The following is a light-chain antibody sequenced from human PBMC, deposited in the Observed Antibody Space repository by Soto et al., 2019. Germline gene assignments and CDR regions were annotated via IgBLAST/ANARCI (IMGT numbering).Light chain of an antibody. J-gene: IGLJ1*01. CDR3: SSYTSSNTYV. Sequence: QSALTQPPSVSGSPGQSVTNSCTGTSSDVGSYNRVSWYQQSPGTAPKLMIYEVSNRPSGVPDRFSGSKSGNTASLTISGLQAEDEADYYCSSYTSSNTYVFGTGTKVTVL. V-gene: IGLV2-18*02. CDR1: SSDVGSYNR. CDR2: EVS.